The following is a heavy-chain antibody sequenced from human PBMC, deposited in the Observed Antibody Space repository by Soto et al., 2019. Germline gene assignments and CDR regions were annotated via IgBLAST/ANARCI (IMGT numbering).Heavy chain of an antibody. J-gene: IGHJ6*03. CDR1: GYTFTSYG. Sequence: QVQLVQSGAEVKKPGASVKVSCKASGYTFTSYGISWVRQAPGQGLEWMGWISAYNGNTNYAQKLKGRVTMTTDTSTSTAYMELRSLRSDDTAVYYCAISEGYCSSTSCPPGYYYYMDVWGKGTTVTVSS. CDR2: ISAYNGNT. D-gene: IGHD2-2*01. V-gene: IGHV1-18*01. CDR3: AISEGYCSSTSCPPGYYYYMDV.